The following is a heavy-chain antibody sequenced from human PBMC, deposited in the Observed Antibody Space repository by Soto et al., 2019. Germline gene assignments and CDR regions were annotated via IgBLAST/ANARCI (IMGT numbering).Heavy chain of an antibody. CDR3: AKDSYNWKPYYFGH. J-gene: IGHJ4*02. D-gene: IGHD1-20*01. CDR2: INGSGSST. V-gene: IGHV3-23*01. CDR1: GFTFSSYA. Sequence: PGGSLRLSCAASGFTFSSYAMSWVRQAPGKGLEWVSGINGSGSSTFYADSVKGRFTISRDNSKNTLYLQMNSLRADDTAVYYCAKDSYNWKPYYFGHWGQGTLVTVSS.